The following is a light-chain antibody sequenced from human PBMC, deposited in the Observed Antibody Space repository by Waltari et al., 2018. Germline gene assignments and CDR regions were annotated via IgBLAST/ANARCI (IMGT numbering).Light chain of an antibody. CDR2: LRS. J-gene: IGKJ5*01. CDR1: QSLVHGNGHLY. CDR3: MQALQTPIT. V-gene: IGKV2-28*01. Sequence: EIVMTQSPVSLHVIPGQPASIPCRSSQSLVHGNGHLYLDWYLQKPRQSPQLLIFLRSNRASGVPDRFSGSGSGTHFTLNISRVEAEDVGVYYCMQALQTPITFGQGTRLEIK.